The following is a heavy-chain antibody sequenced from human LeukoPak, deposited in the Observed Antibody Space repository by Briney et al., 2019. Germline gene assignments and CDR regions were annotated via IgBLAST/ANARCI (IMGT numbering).Heavy chain of an antibody. CDR1: GGSFSGYY. V-gene: IGHV4-34*01. CDR2: INHSGST. J-gene: IGHJ4*02. CDR3: ARFRIRITIFGVVIAPAFDY. D-gene: IGHD3-3*01. Sequence: PSETLSLTCAVYGGSFSGYYWSWIRQPPGKGLEWIGEINHSGSTNYNPSLKSRVTISVDTSKNQFSLKLSSVTAADTAVYYCARFRIRITIFGVVIAPAFDYWGQGTLVTVSS.